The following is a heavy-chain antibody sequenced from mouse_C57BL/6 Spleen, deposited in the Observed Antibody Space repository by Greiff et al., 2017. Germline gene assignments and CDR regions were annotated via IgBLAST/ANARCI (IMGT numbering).Heavy chain of an antibody. V-gene: IGHV1-61*01. D-gene: IGHD2-3*01. Sequence: QVQLQQPGAELVRPGSSVKLSCKASGYTFTSSWMDWVKQRPGQGLEWIGNIYPSDSDTHYNQKFKDKATLTVDKSSSTAYMQLSSLTSEDSAVDDCARRGADGYYVDYWGQGTTLTVSS. CDR3: ARRGADGYYVDY. J-gene: IGHJ2*01. CDR1: GYTFTSSW. CDR2: IYPSDSDT.